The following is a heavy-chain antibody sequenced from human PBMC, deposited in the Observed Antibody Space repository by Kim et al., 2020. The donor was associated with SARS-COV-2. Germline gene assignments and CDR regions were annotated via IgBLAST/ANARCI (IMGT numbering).Heavy chain of an antibody. V-gene: IGHV4-31*02. J-gene: IGHJ4*02. CDR3: AREYYDILTGYSSFDY. D-gene: IGHD3-9*01. Sequence: SLKRRVTISVDTSKNQFSLKLSSVTAADTAVYYCAREYYDILTGYSSFDYWGQGTLVTVSS.